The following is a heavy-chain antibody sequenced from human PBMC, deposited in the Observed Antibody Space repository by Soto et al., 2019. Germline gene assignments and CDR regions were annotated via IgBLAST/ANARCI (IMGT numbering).Heavy chain of an antibody. CDR1: GGSFSGYY. D-gene: IGHD3-10*01. CDR3: ARAAMVRGVIQYYYYYGMDV. CDR2: INHSGST. Sequence: PSETLCLTCAVXGGSFSGYYWSGIRQPPGKGLEWIGEINHSGSTNYNPSLKSRVTISVDTSKNQFSLKLSSVTAADTAVYYCARAAMVRGVIQYYYYYGMDVWGQGTTVTVSS. J-gene: IGHJ6*02. V-gene: IGHV4-34*01.